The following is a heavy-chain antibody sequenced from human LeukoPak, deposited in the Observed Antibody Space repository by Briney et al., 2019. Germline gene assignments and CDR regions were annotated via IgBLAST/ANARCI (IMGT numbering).Heavy chain of an antibody. Sequence: SGTLSLTCAVSGGSISSSNWWSWVRQPPGKGLEWIGEIYHGGSTNYNPSLESRVTISVDKSKNQFSLKLSSVTTADTAVYYCARIRVGTFDYWGQGTLVTVSS. CDR1: GGSISSSNW. CDR2: IYHGGST. CDR3: ARIRVGTFDY. D-gene: IGHD2-21*02. J-gene: IGHJ4*02. V-gene: IGHV4-4*02.